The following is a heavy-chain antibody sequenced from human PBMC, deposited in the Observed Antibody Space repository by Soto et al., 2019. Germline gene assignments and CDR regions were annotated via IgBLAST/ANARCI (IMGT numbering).Heavy chain of an antibody. CDR1: GDSVSDKRAA. Sequence: PSQTLSLTCAISGDSVSDKRAAWNWVRQSPSRGLEWLGRTYYRSKWYNDYAESVKSRISINPDTTKNQFALQLNSVTPEDTAVYYCVRGSFSSVVPAPMGFQYYYYMDGWGKGTTVTVSS. D-gene: IGHD2-15*01. CDR2: TYYRSKWYN. V-gene: IGHV6-1*01. J-gene: IGHJ6*03. CDR3: VRGSFSSVVPAPMGFQYYYYMDG.